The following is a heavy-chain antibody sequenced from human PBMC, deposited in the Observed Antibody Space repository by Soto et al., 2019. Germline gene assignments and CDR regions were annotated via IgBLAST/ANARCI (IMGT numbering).Heavy chain of an antibody. J-gene: IGHJ5*02. CDR1: GFSLTTSGVV. CDR3: AHRTTTVTWWFDP. CDR2: IYWDDDS. D-gene: IGHD4-17*01. V-gene: IGHV2-5*02. Sequence: QITLKESGPTLVKPTQTLTLTCTFSGFSLTTSGVVVGWSRQPPGKALERLALIYWDDDSRYSTSLKSRLTITKHTSKNQVVLTMTNMDPADTATYFCAHRTTTVTWWFDPWGQGTLVTVSS.